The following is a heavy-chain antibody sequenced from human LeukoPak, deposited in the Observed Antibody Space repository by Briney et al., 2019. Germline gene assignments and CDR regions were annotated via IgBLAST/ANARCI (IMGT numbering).Heavy chain of an antibody. V-gene: IGHV3-13*04. CDR1: GFTLRTFD. J-gene: IGHJ4*02. Sequence: GGSLRLSCAAPGFTLRTFDMHWVRQVPGKGLEYVSHIGPADDTHYSDSVKGRFTISRDNSKNSLYLQMNSLRAEDTAVYYCARDHYYGSGSPFDYWGQGTLVTVSS. D-gene: IGHD3-10*01. CDR3: ARDHYYGSGSPFDY. CDR2: IGPADDT.